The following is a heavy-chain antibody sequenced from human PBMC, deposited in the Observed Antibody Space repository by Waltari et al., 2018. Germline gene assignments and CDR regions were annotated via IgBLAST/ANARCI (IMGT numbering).Heavy chain of an antibody. J-gene: IGHJ4*02. CDR1: GFTFSSYA. V-gene: IGHV3-30-3*01. Sequence: QVQLVESGGGVVQPGRSLRLSCAASGFTFSSYAMHWVRQAPGKGREWVAVISYDGSNKYYADSVKGRFTISRDNSKNTLYLQMTSRRAEDTAVYYCARETGNWDYWGQGTLVTVSS. CDR2: ISYDGSNK. CDR3: ARETGNWDY. D-gene: IGHD6-13*01.